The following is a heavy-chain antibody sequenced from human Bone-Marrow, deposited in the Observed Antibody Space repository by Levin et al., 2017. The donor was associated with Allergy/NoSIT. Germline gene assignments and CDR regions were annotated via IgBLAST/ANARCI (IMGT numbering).Heavy chain of an antibody. Sequence: GGSLRLSCAASGFIFSNAWMTWVHQAPGKGLEWVGRIRTQTAGGTTDYAAPVKGRFIISRDDSKDTVYLQMNSLKSEDTAVYYCTTVVVATAAYDYWGQGTLVTVSS. CDR3: TTVVVATAAYDY. D-gene: IGHD3-22*01. J-gene: IGHJ4*02. CDR1: GFIFSNAW. CDR2: IRTQTAGGTT. V-gene: IGHV3-15*01.